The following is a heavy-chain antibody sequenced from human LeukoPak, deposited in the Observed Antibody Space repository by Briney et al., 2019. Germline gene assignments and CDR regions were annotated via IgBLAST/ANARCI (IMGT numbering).Heavy chain of an antibody. CDR3: ARGRKWFGEFEFDP. D-gene: IGHD3-10*01. Sequence: SETLSLTCTVSGGSISSGGYYWSWIRQHPGKGLEWIGCIYYSGSTYYNPSFKSRVTISVDTSKNQFSLKLSSVTAADTAVYYCARGRKWFGEFEFDPWGQGTLITVSS. CDR1: GGSISSGGYY. J-gene: IGHJ5*02. V-gene: IGHV4-31*03. CDR2: IYYSGST.